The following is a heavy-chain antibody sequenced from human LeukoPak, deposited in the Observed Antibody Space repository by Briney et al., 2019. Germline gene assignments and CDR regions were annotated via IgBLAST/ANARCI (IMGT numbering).Heavy chain of an antibody. CDR1: GFTFSSYW. CDR3: VRDWAPASMQAAPFDC. Sequence: GGSLRLSCAASGFTFSSYWMSWVRQAPGKGLEWVANIKQDGSEKDYVDSVKGRFTISRDNAKNSLYLQMNSLRAEDTAVYYCVRDWAPASMQAAPFDCWGQGTLVTVSS. CDR2: IKQDGSEK. V-gene: IGHV3-7*01. D-gene: IGHD2/OR15-2a*01. J-gene: IGHJ4*02.